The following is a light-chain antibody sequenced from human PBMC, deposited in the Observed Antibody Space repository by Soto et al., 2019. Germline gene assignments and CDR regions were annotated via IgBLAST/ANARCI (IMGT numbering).Light chain of an antibody. CDR1: QSVSSSY. CDR2: GAS. V-gene: IGKV3-20*01. Sequence: EIVLTQSPGTLSLSPGERATLSCRASQSVSSSYLAWYQQKPGQAPRLLIYGASSRATGIPDRFSGSGSGTDFTLTISRLEPEDFAVYYCQQYGSSLSWMFGQGTKVEIK. J-gene: IGKJ1*01. CDR3: QQYGSSLSWM.